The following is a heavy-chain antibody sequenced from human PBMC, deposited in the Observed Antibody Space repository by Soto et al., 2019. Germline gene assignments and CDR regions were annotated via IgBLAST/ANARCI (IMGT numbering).Heavy chain of an antibody. D-gene: IGHD3-9*01. V-gene: IGHV3-23*01. CDR2: ISGSGGST. CDR3: AKLSVPYFDWLSPYFDY. J-gene: IGHJ4*02. Sequence: PGGSLRLSCAASGFTFSSYAMSWVRQAPGKGLEWVSAISGSGGSTYYADSVKGRFTISRDNSKNTLYLQMNSLRAEDTAVYYCAKLSVPYFDWLSPYFDYWGQGTLVTVSS. CDR1: GFTFSSYA.